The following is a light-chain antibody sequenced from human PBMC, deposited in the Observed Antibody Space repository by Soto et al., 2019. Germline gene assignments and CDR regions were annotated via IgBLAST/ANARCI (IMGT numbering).Light chain of an antibody. CDR2: WAS. CDR3: QHYGSSPRT. CDR1: QSVLSSSNNKNF. Sequence: DIVMTQSPDSLAVSLGERATINCKSSQSVLSSSNNKNFLAWYQQKPGQSPKLLIYWASTRESGVPDRFSGSGSGTDFTLTISSLQAEDVAVYYCQHYGSSPRTFGQGTKVEIK. J-gene: IGKJ1*01. V-gene: IGKV4-1*01.